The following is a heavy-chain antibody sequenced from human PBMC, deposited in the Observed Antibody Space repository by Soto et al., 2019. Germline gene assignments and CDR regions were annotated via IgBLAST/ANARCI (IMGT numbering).Heavy chain of an antibody. CDR1: GFTVSNNY. D-gene: IGHD3-3*01. CDR2: IYSGGYT. V-gene: IGHV3-53*01. Sequence: EVQLVESGGGLIQPGGSLRLSCAVSGFTVSNNYMSWVRQAPGKGLEGVSVIYSGGYTAYGDSVKGRFTISRDNSKNTLIFQKDRRGAAVRAFLCGRIQRGGGGYWGQGTLVTVSS. CDR3: RIQRGGGGY. J-gene: IGHJ4*02.